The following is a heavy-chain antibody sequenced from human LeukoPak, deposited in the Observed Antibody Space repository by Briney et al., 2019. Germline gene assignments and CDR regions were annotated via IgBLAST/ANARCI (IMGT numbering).Heavy chain of an antibody. CDR2: IYYSGTP. D-gene: IGHD4-23*01. J-gene: IGHJ5*02. Sequence: SETLSLTCTVSGGSFSSCGYYWSWIRQHQGKGLEWIGYIYYSGTPYYNPSLKSRVTISVDTSKNQFSLKLSSVTAADTAVYYCASSPGGNWFDPWGQGTLVTVSS. V-gene: IGHV4-31*03. CDR3: ASSPGGNWFDP. CDR1: GGSFSSCGYY.